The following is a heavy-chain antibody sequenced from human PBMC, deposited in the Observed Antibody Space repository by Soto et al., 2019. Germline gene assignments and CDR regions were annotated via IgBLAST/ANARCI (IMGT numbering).Heavy chain of an antibody. CDR2: ISSSSGHT. CDR1: GFTYSDYY. Sequence: QVQLVESGGGLVKPGGSLSLSCAASGFTYSDYYMSWIRQAPGKGLESISYISSSSGHTNYADSVKGRFTISRDNAKKSLYLQMNSLRAEDTAVYYCARVAGYGDFRFDYWGQGTLVTVSS. V-gene: IGHV3-11*06. D-gene: IGHD4-17*01. CDR3: ARVAGYGDFRFDY. J-gene: IGHJ4*02.